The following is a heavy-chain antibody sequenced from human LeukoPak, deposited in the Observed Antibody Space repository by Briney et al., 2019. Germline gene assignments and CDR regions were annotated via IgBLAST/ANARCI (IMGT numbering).Heavy chain of an antibody. V-gene: IGHV3-53*01. J-gene: IGHJ4*02. CDR3: ARGTVTAPDY. Sequence: PGGSLRLSCAASGFSVSSNYMTWVRQAPAKGLEWVSIIYSDYSGGSTYYADSVKGRFTISRDNSKNMLYLQMNSLRAEDTAVYSCARGTVTAPDYWGQGTLVTVSS. CDR2: IYSDYSGGST. CDR1: GFSVSSNY. D-gene: IGHD4-17*01.